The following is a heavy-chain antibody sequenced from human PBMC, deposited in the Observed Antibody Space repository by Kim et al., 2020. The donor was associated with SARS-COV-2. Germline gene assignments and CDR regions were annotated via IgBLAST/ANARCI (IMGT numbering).Heavy chain of an antibody. J-gene: IGHJ4*02. CDR3: TNGGVGTNHYFDY. V-gene: IGHV3-23*01. CDR1: GFAFRNYA. Sequence: GGSLRLSCAASGFAFRNYAMSWVRQAPGKGLEWVSAMSGMSGSGATTYYADSVKGRFTVSRDNSKNTLFLQMNSLRAEDTAMYYCTNGGVGTNHYFDYWGQGTLVTVSS. CDR2: MSGMSGSGATT. D-gene: IGHD2-21*02.